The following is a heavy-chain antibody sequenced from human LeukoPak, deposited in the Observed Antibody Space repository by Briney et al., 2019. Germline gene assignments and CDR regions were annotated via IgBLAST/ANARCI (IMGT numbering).Heavy chain of an antibody. J-gene: IGHJ6*02. V-gene: IGHV3-23*01. D-gene: IGHD6-13*01. CDR1: GFIFSSYS. CDR2: ITGSGGNT. CDR3: AKAASSSWPSYYYGMDV. Sequence: GGSLRLSCAASGFIFSSYSMSWVRQAPGKGLERVSVITGSGGNTYYAGSVKGRFTISKDNSKNTVYLQMSSLRVDDTAVYYCAKAASSSWPSYYYGMDVWGQGTTVTVSS.